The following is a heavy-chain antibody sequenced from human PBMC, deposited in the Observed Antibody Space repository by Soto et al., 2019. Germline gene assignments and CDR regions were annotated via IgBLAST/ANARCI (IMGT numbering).Heavy chain of an antibody. D-gene: IGHD4-4*01. CDR1: GGTFSSYA. V-gene: IGHV1-69*12. J-gene: IGHJ4*02. Sequence: QVQLVQSGAEVKKPGSSVKVSCKAAGGTFSSYALSWMRQAPGQGLEGMGGVMPISRSSNYAQKFQGRVTITVNESTRTAYMELISLRSEDTGVYYCATGRLQSGFDYWGQGTLITVSS. CDR3: ATGRLQSGFDY. CDR2: VMPISRSS.